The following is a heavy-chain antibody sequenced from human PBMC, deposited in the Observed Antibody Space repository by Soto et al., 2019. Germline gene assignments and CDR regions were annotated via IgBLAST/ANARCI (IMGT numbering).Heavy chain of an antibody. J-gene: IGHJ4*02. CDR2: INSDGSVT. D-gene: IGHD6-19*01. Sequence: EVQPVESGGGLVQPGGSLRLSCAASGFTFSDTWMFWVRQAPGKGLVWVSRINSDGSVTSYADSVKGRFTISRDNAKKQLYLQMNSLRTEDTAVYYCARYSSGAGDYWGQGTLVTVSS. CDR3: ARYSSGAGDY. CDR1: GFTFSDTW. V-gene: IGHV3-74*01.